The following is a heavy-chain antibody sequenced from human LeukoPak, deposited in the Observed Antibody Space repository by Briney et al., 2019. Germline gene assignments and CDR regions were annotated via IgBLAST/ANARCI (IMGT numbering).Heavy chain of an antibody. Sequence: SETLSLTCTVSGGSISSSSYYWGWIRQSPGKGLEWIGSIYYSGSTYYNPSLKSRVTISVDTSKNQFSLKLSSVTAADTAVYYCARALYYDFWSGYEKTFDYWGQGTLVTVSS. V-gene: IGHV4-39*01. CDR1: GGSISSSSYY. CDR2: IYYSGST. J-gene: IGHJ4*02. CDR3: ARALYYDFWSGYEKTFDY. D-gene: IGHD3-3*01.